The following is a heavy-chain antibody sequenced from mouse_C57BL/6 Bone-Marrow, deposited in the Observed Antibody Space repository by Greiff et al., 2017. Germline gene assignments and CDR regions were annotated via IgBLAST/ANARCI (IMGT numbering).Heavy chain of an antibody. CDR2: IRLKSDNYAT. CDR3: TGGPVVATDY. D-gene: IGHD1-1*01. CDR1: GFTFSNYW. V-gene: IGHV6-3*01. Sequence: EVQLQQSGGGLVQPGGSMKLSCVASGFTFSNYWMNWVRQSPEKGLEWVAQIRLKSDNYATHYAESVKGRFTISRDDSKSSVYLQMNNLRAEDTGIYYCTGGPVVATDYWGQGTSVTVSS. J-gene: IGHJ4*01.